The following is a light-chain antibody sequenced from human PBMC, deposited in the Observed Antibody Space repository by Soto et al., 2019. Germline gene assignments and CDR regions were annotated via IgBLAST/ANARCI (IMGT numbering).Light chain of an antibody. J-gene: IGLJ2*01. Sequence: QPVLTQPASVSGSPGQSITISCTGTSSDVGSYNLVSWYQQHPGKAPKLMIYEGSKRPSGVSNRFSGSKSGNTASLTISGLQAEDEADYYCCSYAGSSTFPVFGGGTKLTVL. CDR1: SSDVGSYNL. CDR2: EGS. CDR3: CSYAGSSTFPV. V-gene: IGLV2-23*03.